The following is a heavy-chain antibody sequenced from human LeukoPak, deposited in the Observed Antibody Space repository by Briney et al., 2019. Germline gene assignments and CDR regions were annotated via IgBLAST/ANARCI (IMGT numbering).Heavy chain of an antibody. CDR1: GFTFSSYA. J-gene: IGHJ4*02. Sequence: GGSLRLSCAASGFTFSSYATSWVRQAPGKGLEWVSAISGSGGSTYYADSVKGRFTISRDNAKNSLYLQMNSLRAEDTAVYYCARGRVAAAAAPFDYWGQGTLVTVSS. CDR2: ISGSGGST. CDR3: ARGRVAAAAAPFDY. V-gene: IGHV3-23*01. D-gene: IGHD6-13*01.